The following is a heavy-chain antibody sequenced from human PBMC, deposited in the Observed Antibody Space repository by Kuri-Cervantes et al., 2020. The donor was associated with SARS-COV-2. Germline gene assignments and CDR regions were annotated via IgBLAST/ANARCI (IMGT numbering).Heavy chain of an antibody. D-gene: IGHD2-2*01. J-gene: IGHJ6*03. Sequence: GESLKISCAASGFTFDDYAMHWVRQAPGKGLEWVSLISWDGGSTYYADSVKGRFTISRDNRKNSLYLHMNSLRAEDTALYYCAKDGDCSSTSCYYMDVWGKGTTVTVSS. V-gene: IGHV3-43D*03. CDR2: ISWDGGST. CDR1: GFTFDDYA. CDR3: AKDGDCSSTSCYYMDV.